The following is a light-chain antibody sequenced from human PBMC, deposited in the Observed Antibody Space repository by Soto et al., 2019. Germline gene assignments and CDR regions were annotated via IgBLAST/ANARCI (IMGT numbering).Light chain of an antibody. CDR3: YSCSRSSGTRYV. CDR2: DVS. CDR1: SSDIGTYNY. Sequence: QSALTQPASVSGSPGQSITISCTGTSSDIGTYNYVSWYQQHPGQAPKLMIYDVSNRPSGVSDRFSGSKSGNTASLTISGLQAEDEADYYCYSCSRSSGTRYVFGTGTTLTVL. J-gene: IGLJ1*01. V-gene: IGLV2-14*03.